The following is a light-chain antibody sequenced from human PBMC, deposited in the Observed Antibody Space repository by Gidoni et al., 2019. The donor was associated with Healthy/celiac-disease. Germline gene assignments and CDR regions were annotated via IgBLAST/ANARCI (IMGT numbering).Light chain of an antibody. CDR2: SNN. V-gene: IGLV1-47*02. J-gene: IGLJ2*01. CDR1: SPNIGSNY. CDR3: AAWDDSLSGHVV. Sequence: QSVLTHPPSASGTHGQRVTLSCSESSPNIGSNYVYWYQQLPGTAPKLLIYSNNQRPSGVPDRFSGSKSGTSASLAISGLRSEDEADYYCAAWDDSLSGHVVFGGGTKLTVL.